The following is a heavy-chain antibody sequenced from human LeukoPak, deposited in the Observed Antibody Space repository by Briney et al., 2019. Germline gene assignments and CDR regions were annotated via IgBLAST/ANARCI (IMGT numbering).Heavy chain of an antibody. CDR3: ARVRLAVELAWAY. CDR2: ITTKSGDT. D-gene: IGHD1-1*01. J-gene: IGHJ4*02. Sequence: ASVKVSCKASGYTFSDFYIHWVRQAPGQGLEYVGWITTKSGDTYSPQRFQDRVTMTRDASIRPAYMELSSLRSDDTAVYFCARVRLAVELAWAYWGQGTLVTVSS. CDR1: GYTFSDFY. V-gene: IGHV1-2*02.